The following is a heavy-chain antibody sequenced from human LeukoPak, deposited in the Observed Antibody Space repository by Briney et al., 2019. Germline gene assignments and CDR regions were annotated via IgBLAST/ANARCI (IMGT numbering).Heavy chain of an antibody. CDR2: ISGGGGST. D-gene: IGHD4-17*01. CDR1: GFTFNNYA. V-gene: IGHV3-23*01. CDR3: ARDYADYVGYFFFDY. Sequence: PGGSLRLSCAASGFTFNNYAMNWVRQAPGKGLEWVSSISGGGGSTYYADSAKGRFTISRDNSQNTLYLQMNSLRAEDTAVYYCARDYADYVGYFFFDYWGQGPLVTVSS. J-gene: IGHJ4*02.